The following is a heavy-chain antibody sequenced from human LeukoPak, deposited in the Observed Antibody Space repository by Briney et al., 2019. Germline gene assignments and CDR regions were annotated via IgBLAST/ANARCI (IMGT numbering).Heavy chain of an antibody. D-gene: IGHD3-10*01. Sequence: GGSLRLSCAASGFTFSDPYMDWVRQPPGKGLEWVGRTRNKANSYTTEYAASVKGRFTISRDDSKNSLYLQMNSLKTEDTAVYYCARPSFSTSSGNPSDYWGQGTLVTVSS. CDR1: GFTFSDPY. V-gene: IGHV3-72*01. J-gene: IGHJ4*02. CDR2: TRNKANSYTT. CDR3: ARPSFSTSSGNPSDY.